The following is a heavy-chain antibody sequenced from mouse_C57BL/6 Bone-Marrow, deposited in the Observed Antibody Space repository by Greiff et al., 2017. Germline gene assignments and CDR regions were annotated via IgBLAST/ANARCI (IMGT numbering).Heavy chain of an antibody. Sequence: EVQGVESGGGLVQPGGSLKLSCAASGFTFSDYYMYWVRQTQEKRLEWVAYISNGGGRPYSPHTVKGRFTSSRDNSKNTLDLQVSRLKSEDTAMDYCAREDLLWLAWFAYWGQGTLVTVSA. V-gene: IGHV5-12*01. CDR2: ISNGGGRP. D-gene: IGHD2-2*01. J-gene: IGHJ3*01. CDR3: AREDLLWLAWFAY. CDR1: GFTFSDYY.